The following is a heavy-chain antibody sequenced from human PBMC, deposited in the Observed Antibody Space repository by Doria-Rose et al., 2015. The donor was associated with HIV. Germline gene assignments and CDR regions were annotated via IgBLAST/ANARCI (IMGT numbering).Heavy chain of an antibody. CDR3: AKAPIIGPKYYFYMDV. CDR1: GFSFESYA. V-gene: IGHV3-9*01. D-gene: IGHD3-3*01. J-gene: IGHJ6*03. Sequence: VQLVQSGGGLVQPGRSLRLSCVGSGFSFESYAMHWVRLAPGKGLGWVAGISWDSGAKGNADSVEGRFTISRGNAKKSVYLEMRSLRPEDTAFYYCAKAPIIGPKYYFYMDVWGKGTSVTVSS. CDR2: ISWDSGAK.